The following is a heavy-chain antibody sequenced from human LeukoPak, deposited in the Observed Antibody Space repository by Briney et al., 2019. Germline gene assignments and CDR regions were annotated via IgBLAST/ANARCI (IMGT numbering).Heavy chain of an antibody. J-gene: IGHJ6*02. CDR3: ARELGYCSGASCYFKYYGMDV. V-gene: IGHV3-53*01. D-gene: IGHD2-15*01. CDR1: GFTFSTYE. Sequence: GGSLRLSCAASGFTFSTYEMSWVRQAPGKGLEWVSVIYSGGSTYYADSVKGRFTISRDNSKNTLYLQMNSLRAEDTAVYYCARELGYCSGASCYFKYYGMDVWGQGTTVTVFS. CDR2: IYSGGST.